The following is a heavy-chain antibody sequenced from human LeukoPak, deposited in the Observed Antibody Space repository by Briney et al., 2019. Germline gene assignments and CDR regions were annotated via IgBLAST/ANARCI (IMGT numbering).Heavy chain of an antibody. D-gene: IGHD2-15*01. J-gene: IGHJ4*02. CDR2: INHSGST. CDR3: ARGRGYCSGGSCYVDY. CDR1: GGSISSSSYY. V-gene: IGHV4-39*07. Sequence: SETLSLTCTVSGGSISSSSYYWGWIRQPPGKGLEWIGEINHSGSTNYNPSLKSRVTISVDTSKNQFSLKLSSVTAADTAVYYCARGRGYCSGGSCYVDYWGQGTLVTVSS.